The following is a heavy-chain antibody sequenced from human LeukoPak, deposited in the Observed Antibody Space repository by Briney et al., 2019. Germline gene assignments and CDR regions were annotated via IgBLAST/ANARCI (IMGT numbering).Heavy chain of an antibody. CDR2: ISFDGNNE. CDR1: GFTFSNYA. CDR3: ASTSRGVIDY. J-gene: IGHJ4*02. D-gene: IGHD3-10*01. V-gene: IGHV3-30-3*01. Sequence: GGSLRLSCAASGFTFSNYAMHWVRQAPGKGLEWLAVISFDGNNEYYADSVKGRFTISRDNSKNTLYLQMNSLRGGDAAVYYCASTSRGVIDYWGQGTLVTVSS.